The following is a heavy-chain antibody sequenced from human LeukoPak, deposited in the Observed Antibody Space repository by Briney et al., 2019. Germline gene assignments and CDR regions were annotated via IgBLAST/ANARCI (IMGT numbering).Heavy chain of an antibody. V-gene: IGHV4-59*01. CDR1: GGSISSYH. Sequence: PSETLSLTCTVSGGSISSYHWSWIRRPPGKGLEWIGYIYYSGSTNYNPSLKSRVTISVDTSKNQFSLKLSSVTAADTAVYYCARDPQGYDFWSGPKSWFDPWGQGTLVTVSS. D-gene: IGHD3-3*01. CDR3: ARDPQGYDFWSGPKSWFDP. CDR2: IYYSGST. J-gene: IGHJ5*02.